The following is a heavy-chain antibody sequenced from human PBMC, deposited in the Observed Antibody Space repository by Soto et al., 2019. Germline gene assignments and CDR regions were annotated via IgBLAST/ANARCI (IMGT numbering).Heavy chain of an antibody. V-gene: IGHV6-1*01. CDR2: TYYRSRWYN. J-gene: IGHJ6*03. CDR1: GDSVSSNSAA. Sequence: PSQTLSLTCAISGDSVSSNSAAWNWIRQSPSRGLEWLGRTYYRSRWYNDYAVSVRSRITVNPDTSKNQFSLQSTSVTPEDAAVYYCAGTTSHYWYYMDVWGKGTTVTVSS. CDR3: AGTTSHYWYYMDV. D-gene: IGHD1-7*01.